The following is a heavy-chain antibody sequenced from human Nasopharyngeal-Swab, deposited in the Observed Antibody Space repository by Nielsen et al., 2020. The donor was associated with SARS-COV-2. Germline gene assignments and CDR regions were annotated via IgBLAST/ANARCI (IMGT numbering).Heavy chain of an antibody. Sequence: ASVKVSCKASGYTFTSYGISWVRQAPGQGLEWMGWISAYNGNTNYAQKLQGRVTMTTDTSTSTAYMELRSLRSDDTAVYYCARLAVLDQLRATLFDYWGQGTLVTVSS. CDR3: ARLAVLDQLRATLFDY. J-gene: IGHJ4*02. D-gene: IGHD2-2*01. CDR2: ISAYNGNT. CDR1: GYTFTSYG. V-gene: IGHV1-18*01.